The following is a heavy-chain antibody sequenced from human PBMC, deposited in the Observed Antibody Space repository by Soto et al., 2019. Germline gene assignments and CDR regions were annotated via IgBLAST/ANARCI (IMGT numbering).Heavy chain of an antibody. CDR1: GSTLIELA. V-gene: IGHV1-24*01. CDR3: ATMGFCGPGCYSFDY. D-gene: IGHD2-21*02. CDR2: FDPEGSDT. J-gene: IGHJ4*02. Sequence: XSVKVSCKVSGSTLIELAIHWVRQAPGKGFEWMGGFDPEGSDTIYAQKFQGRVTMTSDTSTETAYMELESLTSEDTAFYYCATMGFCGPGCYSFDYWGQGTLVTVSS.